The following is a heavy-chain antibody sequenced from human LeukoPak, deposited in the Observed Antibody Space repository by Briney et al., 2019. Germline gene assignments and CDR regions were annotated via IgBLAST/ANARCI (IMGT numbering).Heavy chain of an antibody. CDR3: ARSSARFLEWLAYLDY. V-gene: IGHV3-23*01. J-gene: IGHJ4*02. D-gene: IGHD3-3*01. CDR2: ISGSGGST. CDR1: GFTFSSYA. Sequence: GGSLRLSCAASGFTFSSYAMSWVRQAPGKGLEWVSAISGSGGSTYYADSVKGRFTISRDNSKNTLYLQMNSLRAEDTAVYYCARSSARFLEWLAYLDYWGQGTLVTVSS.